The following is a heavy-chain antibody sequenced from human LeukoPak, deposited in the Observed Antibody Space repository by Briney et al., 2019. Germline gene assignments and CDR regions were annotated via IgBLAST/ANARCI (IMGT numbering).Heavy chain of an antibody. CDR1: GYTFTSYY. CDR3: ARDLASSGYYWD. D-gene: IGHD3-22*01. V-gene: IGHV1-46*01. Sequence: ASVKVSCKPSGYTFTSYYMHWVRQAPGQGLEWMGIINPSGGSAIYAQNFQGRVTMTRDTSTSTVYMELSSLRSEDTAVYYCARDLASSGYYWDWGQGSLVTVSS. J-gene: IGHJ4*02. CDR2: INPSGGSA.